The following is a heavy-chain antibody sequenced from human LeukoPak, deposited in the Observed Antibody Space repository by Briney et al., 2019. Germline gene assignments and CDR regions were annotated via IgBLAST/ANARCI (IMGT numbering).Heavy chain of an antibody. CDR2: IYYSGST. CDR3: AGSQMVRGVPYNY. Sequence: SETLSLTCTVSGGSISSYYWSWIRQPPGKGLEWIGYIYYSGSTNYNPSLKSRVTISVDTSKNQFSLKLSSVTAADTAVYYCAGSQMVRGVPYNYWGQGTLVTVSS. V-gene: IGHV4-59*01. D-gene: IGHD3-10*01. J-gene: IGHJ4*02. CDR1: GGSISSYY.